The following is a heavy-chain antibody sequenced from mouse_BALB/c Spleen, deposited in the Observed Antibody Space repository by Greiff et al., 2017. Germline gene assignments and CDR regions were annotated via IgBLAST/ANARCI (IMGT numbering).Heavy chain of an antibody. CDR2: ISDGGSYT. J-gene: IGHJ2*01. CDR1: GFTFSDFY. D-gene: IGHD3-3*01. V-gene: IGHV5-4*02. CDR3: ARGGPYYFDY. Sequence: EVMLVESGGGLVKPGGSLKLSCAASGFTFSDFYMYWVRQTPEKRLEWVATISDGGSYTYYPDSVKGRFTISRDNATTNLYLQMSSLKSEDAAMYYCARGGPYYFDYWGQGTTLTVSA.